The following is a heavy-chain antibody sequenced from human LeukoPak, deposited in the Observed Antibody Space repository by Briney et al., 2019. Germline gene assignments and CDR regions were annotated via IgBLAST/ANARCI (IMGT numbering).Heavy chain of an antibody. Sequence: PSETLSLTCTVSGCSISSGYYWGWIRQPPGKGLEWIGYIYYSGSTNYNPSLKSRVTISVDTSKNQFSLKLSSVTAADTAVYYCARESSAVTTSLAYYYYYMDVWGKGTTVTVSS. V-gene: IGHV4-61*01. D-gene: IGHD4-17*01. CDR3: ARESSAVTTSLAYYYYYMDV. CDR2: IYYSGST. CDR1: GCSISSGYY. J-gene: IGHJ6*03.